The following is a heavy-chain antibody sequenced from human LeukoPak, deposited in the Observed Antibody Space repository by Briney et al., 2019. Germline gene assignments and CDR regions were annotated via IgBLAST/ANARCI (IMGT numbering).Heavy chain of an antibody. CDR2: ISSSSSYI. V-gene: IGHV3-21*01. Sequence: GGSLRLSCAASGFTFSSAAMTWVRQAPGRGLEWVSSISSSSSYIYYADSVKGRFTISRDNAKNSLYLQMNSLRAEDTAVYYCARDTYDSSGADAFDIWGQGTMVTVSS. J-gene: IGHJ3*02. D-gene: IGHD3-22*01. CDR1: GFTFSSAA. CDR3: ARDTYDSSGADAFDI.